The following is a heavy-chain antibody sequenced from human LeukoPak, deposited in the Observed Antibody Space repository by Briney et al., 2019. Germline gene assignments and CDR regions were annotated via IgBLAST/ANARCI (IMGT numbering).Heavy chain of an antibody. CDR1: ADSISSGYY. CDR2: IYHSGSS. D-gene: IGHD1-26*01. Sequence: SSETLSLICTVSADSISSGYYWGWIRQSPGKGLEWIGSIYHSGSSYYNPSLRSRVTISVDMSKTQFSLRLSSVTAADTAVYYCARDGASASGSWFGPWGQGTLVIVSS. V-gene: IGHV4-38-2*02. J-gene: IGHJ5*02. CDR3: ARDGASASGSWFGP.